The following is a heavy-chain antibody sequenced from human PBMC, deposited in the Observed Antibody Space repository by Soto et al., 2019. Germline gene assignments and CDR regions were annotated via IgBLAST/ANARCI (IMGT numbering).Heavy chain of an antibody. CDR1: GYSFSSQY. CDR2: IYPDESET. V-gene: IGHV5-51*01. J-gene: IGHJ4*02. CDR3: ARGGGFIDY. D-gene: IGHD5-12*01. Sequence: GESLKISCKGSGYSFSSQYISWGRQMPGKGLEWMGIIYPDESETRYSPSFEGQVTISADKSISTAYLQWNSLKASDTALYFCARGGGFIDYWGQGTLVTVSS.